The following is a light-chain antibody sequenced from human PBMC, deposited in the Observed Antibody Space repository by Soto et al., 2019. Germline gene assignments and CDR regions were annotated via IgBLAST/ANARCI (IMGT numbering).Light chain of an antibody. Sequence: QSVLTQPPSASGTPGQTVTMSCSGSNSNIGTNPVNWYQQFPGTAPTVLIFGNNQRPSGVPDRFSGSKSGTSASLAMSGLQSEDEADYFCEAWDASLNGYVFGTGTKVTVL. CDR3: EAWDASLNGYV. V-gene: IGLV1-44*01. CDR1: NSNIGTNP. J-gene: IGLJ1*01. CDR2: GNN.